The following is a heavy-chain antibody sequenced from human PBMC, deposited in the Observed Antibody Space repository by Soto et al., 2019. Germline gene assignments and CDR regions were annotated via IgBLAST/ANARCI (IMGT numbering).Heavy chain of an antibody. D-gene: IGHD3-16*02. Sequence: GGSLRLSCAASGFTFSSYAMSWVRQAPGKGLEWVSAISGSGGSTYYADSVKGRFTISRDNSKNTLYLQMNSLRAEDTAVYYCAKGGNYDYIWGSYPQERWFDPWGQGTLVTVSS. V-gene: IGHV3-23*01. CDR1: GFTFSSYA. J-gene: IGHJ5*02. CDR3: AKGGNYDYIWGSYPQERWFDP. CDR2: ISGSGGST.